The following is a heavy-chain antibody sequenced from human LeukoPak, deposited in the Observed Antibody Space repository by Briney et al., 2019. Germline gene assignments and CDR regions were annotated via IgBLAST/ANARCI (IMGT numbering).Heavy chain of an antibody. CDR1: GFTFSSYG. V-gene: IGHV3-30*18. CDR3: AKDAPTGSSGYYRQPSYYFDY. CDR2: ISYDGSNK. J-gene: IGHJ4*02. D-gene: IGHD3-22*01. Sequence: GGSLRLSCAASGFTFSSYGMHWVRQAPGKGLEWVAVISYDGSNKYYADSVKGRFTISRDNSKNTLYLQMNSLRTEDTALYYCAKDAPTGSSGYYRQPSYYFDYWGQGTLVTVSS.